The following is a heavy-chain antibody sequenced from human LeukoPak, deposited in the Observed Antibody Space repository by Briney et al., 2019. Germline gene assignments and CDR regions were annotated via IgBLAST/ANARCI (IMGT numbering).Heavy chain of an antibody. CDR1: GYTLTELS. D-gene: IGHD2-21*01. J-gene: IGHJ4*02. CDR3: ARDARYYSEDRMFDY. V-gene: IGHV1-69*13. Sequence: GASVKVSCKVSGYTLTELSMHWVRQAPGQGRDWMGGIIPIFGTANYAQKFQGRVTITADESTSTAYMELSSLRSEDTALYYCARDARYYSEDRMFDYWGQGTLVTVSS. CDR2: IIPIFGTA.